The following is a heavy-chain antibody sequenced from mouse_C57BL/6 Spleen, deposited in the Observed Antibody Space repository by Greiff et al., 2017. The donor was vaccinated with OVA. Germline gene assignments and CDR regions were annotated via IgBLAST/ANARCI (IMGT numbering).Heavy chain of an antibody. CDR2: IDPSDSET. D-gene: IGHD1-1*01. Sequence: QVQLQQPGAELVRPGSSVKLSCKASGYTFTSYWMHWVKQRPIQGLEWIGNIDPSDSETDYNQKFKDKATLTVDKSSSTAYMQLSSLTSEDSAVYYCARSITAVYAMDYWGQGTSVTVSS. CDR1: GYTFTSYW. V-gene: IGHV1-52*01. CDR3: ARSITAVYAMDY. J-gene: IGHJ4*01.